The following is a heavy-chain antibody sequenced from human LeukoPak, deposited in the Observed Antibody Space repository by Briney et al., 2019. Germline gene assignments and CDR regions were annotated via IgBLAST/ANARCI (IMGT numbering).Heavy chain of an antibody. CDR1: GFTFDDYA. V-gene: IGHV3-9*03. D-gene: IGHD6-19*01. CDR2: ISWNSGSI. CDR3: AKGMGYSSGWYYFDY. Sequence: PGGSLRLSCAASGFTFDDYAMHWVRQAPGKGLEWVSGISWNSGSIGYADSVKGRFTISRDNAKNSLYLQMNSLRAEDMALYYCAKGMGYSSGWYYFDYWGQGTLVTVSS. J-gene: IGHJ4*02.